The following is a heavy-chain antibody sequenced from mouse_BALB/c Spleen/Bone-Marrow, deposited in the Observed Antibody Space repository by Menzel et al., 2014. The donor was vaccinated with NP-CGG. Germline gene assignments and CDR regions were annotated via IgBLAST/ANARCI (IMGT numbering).Heavy chain of an antibody. CDR1: GYTFTSYV. J-gene: IGHJ4*01. CDR2: INPYNDGT. CDR3: TRSVYYDYDEGAMDY. D-gene: IGHD2-4*01. Sequence: ESGPELVKPGASVKMSCKASGYTFTSYVMHWVKQKPGQGLEWIGYINPYNDGTKYNEKFKGKATLTSDKSSSTAYMELSSLTSEDSAVYYCTRSVYYDYDEGAMDYWGQGSSVTDSS. V-gene: IGHV1-14*01.